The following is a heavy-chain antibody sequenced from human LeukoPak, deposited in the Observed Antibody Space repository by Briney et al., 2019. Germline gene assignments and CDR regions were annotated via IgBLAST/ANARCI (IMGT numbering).Heavy chain of an antibody. D-gene: IGHD3-22*01. CDR2: ISGSGGST. V-gene: IGHV3-23*01. J-gene: IGHJ4*02. CDR3: AKVKSSSYYYDSSGYLGY. Sequence: GGSLRLSCAVSGFTFSSYAMSWVRQAPGKGLEWVSAISGSGGSTYYADSVKGRFTISRDNSKNTLYLQMNSLRAEETAVYYCAKVKSSSYYYDSSGYLGYWGQGTLVTVSS. CDR1: GFTFSSYA.